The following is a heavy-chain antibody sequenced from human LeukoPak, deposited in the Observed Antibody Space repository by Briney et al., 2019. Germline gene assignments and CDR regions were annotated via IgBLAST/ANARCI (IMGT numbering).Heavy chain of an antibody. CDR1: GGTFSSYA. CDR2: IIPIFGTA. CDR3: ARDNSGYDSDDAFDI. Sequence: WASVKVSCKASGGTFSSYAISWVRQAPRQGLEWMGGIIPIFGTANYAQKIQGRVTITADESTSTAYMELSSLRSEDTAVYYCARDNSGYDSDDAFDIWGQGTMVTVSS. D-gene: IGHD5-12*01. J-gene: IGHJ3*02. V-gene: IGHV1-69*13.